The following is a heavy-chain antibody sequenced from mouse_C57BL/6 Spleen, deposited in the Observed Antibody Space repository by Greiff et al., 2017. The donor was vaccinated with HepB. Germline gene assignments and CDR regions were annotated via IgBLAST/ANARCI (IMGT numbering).Heavy chain of an antibody. D-gene: IGHD1-1*01. J-gene: IGHJ1*03. V-gene: IGHV1-18*01. Sequence: VQLKQSGPELVKPGASVKIPCKASGYTFTDYNMDWVKQSHGKSLEWIGDINPNNGGTIYNQKFKGKATLTVDKSSSTAYMELRSLTSEDTAVYYCARITTVVEGNWYFDVWGTGTTVTVSS. CDR3: ARITTVVEGNWYFDV. CDR1: GYTFTDYN. CDR2: INPNNGGT.